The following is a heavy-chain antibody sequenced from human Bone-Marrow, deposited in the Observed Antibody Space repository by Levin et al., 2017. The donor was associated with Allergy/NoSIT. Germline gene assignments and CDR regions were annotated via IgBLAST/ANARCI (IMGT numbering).Heavy chain of an antibody. CDR3: ARARIAAAGEYYYYDGMDV. D-gene: IGHD6-13*01. CDR1: GFTVSSNY. CDR2: IYSGGST. V-gene: IGHV3-53*01. J-gene: IGHJ6*02. Sequence: GGSLRLSCAASGFTVSSNYMSWVRQAPGKGLEWVSVIYSGGSTYYADSVKGRFTISRDNSKNTLYLQMNSLRAEDTAVYYCARARIAAAGEYYYYDGMDVWGQGTTVTVSS.